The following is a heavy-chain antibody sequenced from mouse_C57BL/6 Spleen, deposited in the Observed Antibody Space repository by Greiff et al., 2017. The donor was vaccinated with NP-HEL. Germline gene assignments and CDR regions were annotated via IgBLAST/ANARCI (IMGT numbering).Heavy chain of an antibody. J-gene: IGHJ3*01. V-gene: IGHV3-6*01. D-gene: IGHD2-4*01. Sequence: EVKLMESGPGLVKPSQSLSLTCSVPGYSITSGYYWNWIRQFPGNKLEWMGYISYDGSNNYNPSLKNRISITRDTSKNQFFLKLNSVTTEDTATYYCASNDYDGAYWGKGTLVTVSA. CDR1: GYSITSGYY. CDR3: ASNDYDGAY. CDR2: ISYDGSN.